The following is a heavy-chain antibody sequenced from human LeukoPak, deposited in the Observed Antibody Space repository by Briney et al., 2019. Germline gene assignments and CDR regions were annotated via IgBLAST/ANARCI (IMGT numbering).Heavy chain of an antibody. CDR1: GGSISSYY. D-gene: IGHD3-3*01. V-gene: IGHV4-59*01. Sequence: KPSETLSLTCTVSGGSISSYYWSWIRQPPGKGLEGIGYIYYSGSTNYNPSLKSRVTISVDTSKNQCSLKLSSVTAADTAVYYCARGEDDFWSGYYTVGAFDIWGQGTMVTVSS. CDR3: ARGEDDFWSGYYTVGAFDI. J-gene: IGHJ3*02. CDR2: IYYSGST.